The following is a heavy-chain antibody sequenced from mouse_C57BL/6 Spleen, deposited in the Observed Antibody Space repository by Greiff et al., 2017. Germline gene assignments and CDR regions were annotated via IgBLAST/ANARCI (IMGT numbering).Heavy chain of an antibody. J-gene: IGHJ3*01. CDR2: FYPRSGSI. D-gene: IGHD2-4*01. V-gene: IGHV1-62-2*01. CDR3: ARHECDYDDLQFAY. CDR1: GYTFTEYT. Sequence: VMLVESGAELVNPGASVKLSCKASGYTFTEYTIHWVKQRSGQGLEWLGWFYPRSGSIKYNEKFEDKATLTTVKSSSTVYMALIRLTTEDSAVYFCARHECDYDDLQFAYWGQGTLVTVAA.